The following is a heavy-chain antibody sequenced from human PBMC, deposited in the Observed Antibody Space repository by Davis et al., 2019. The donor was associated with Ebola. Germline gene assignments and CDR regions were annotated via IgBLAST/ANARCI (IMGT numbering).Heavy chain of an antibody. D-gene: IGHD3-10*01. Sequence: GESLKISCAASGFTFSNAWVSWVRQAPGTGLEWVANINQFGNERYYVDSVKGRFTIYRDSAKNSLFLQMNNLRVEDTAVYYCARDGGDSGIRFDSWGRGTLVTVSS. V-gene: IGHV3-7*01. J-gene: IGHJ4*02. CDR2: INQFGNER. CDR1: GFTFSNAW. CDR3: ARDGGDSGIRFDS.